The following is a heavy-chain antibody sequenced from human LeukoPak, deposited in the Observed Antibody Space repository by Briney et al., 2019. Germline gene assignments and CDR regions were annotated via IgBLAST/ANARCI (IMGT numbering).Heavy chain of an antibody. Sequence: XRSLRLSCAASGFTFSSYGMHWVRQAPGKGLEWVAVISYDGSNKYYADSVKGRFTISRDNSKNTLYLQMNSLRAEDTAVYYCAKDYGSGTYNWFDPWGQGTLVTVSS. V-gene: IGHV3-30*18. J-gene: IGHJ5*02. CDR3: AKDYGSGTYNWFDP. CDR1: GFTFSSYG. CDR2: ISYDGSNK. D-gene: IGHD3-10*01.